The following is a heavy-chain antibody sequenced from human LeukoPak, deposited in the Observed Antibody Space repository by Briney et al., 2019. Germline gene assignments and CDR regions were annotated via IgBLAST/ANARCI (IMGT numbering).Heavy chain of an antibody. CDR2: IYWDDEK. CDR3: AHRKGYCSGGNCYPHFDY. CDR1: GFSLSTSGVG. D-gene: IGHD2-15*01. V-gene: IGHV2-5*02. Sequence: SGPTLVHPTPPLTLTCTFSGFSLSTSGVGVGWIRQPPVTALVWLALIYWDDEKRYSPSLKSRLTITRDTSKNHVFLIMTNVGPVDTATYYCAHRKGYCSGGNCYPHFDYWGQGTLVTVSS. J-gene: IGHJ4*02.